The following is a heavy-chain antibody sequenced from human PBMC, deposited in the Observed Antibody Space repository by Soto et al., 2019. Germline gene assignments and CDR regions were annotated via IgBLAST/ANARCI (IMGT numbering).Heavy chain of an antibody. J-gene: IGHJ3*02. D-gene: IGHD2-15*01. CDR2: ISSSSSSI. V-gene: IGHV3-21*01. CDR1: GFTFSSYS. Sequence: EVQLVESGGGLVKPGGSLRLSCAASGFTFSSYSMNWVRQAPGKGLEWVSSISSSSSSIYYADSVKGRFTISRDNATNSLYQQMNSLRAEDTAVYYCARNLGYCSGGSCYSEAFDIWGQGTMVTVSS. CDR3: ARNLGYCSGGSCYSEAFDI.